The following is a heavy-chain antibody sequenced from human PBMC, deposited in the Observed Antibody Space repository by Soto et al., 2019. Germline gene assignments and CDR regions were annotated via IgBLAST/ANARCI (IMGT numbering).Heavy chain of an antibody. CDR3: ARGRTDFDY. CDR2: VSSSGSTI. Sequence: GGSLRLSCAASGFTFSSYEMNWVRQAPGKGLEWVSYVSSSGSTIYYADSVKGRFTISRDNAKNSLYLQMNSLRAEDTAVYYCARGRTDFDYWGQGTLVTVSP. CDR1: GFTFSSYE. J-gene: IGHJ4*02. V-gene: IGHV3-48*03.